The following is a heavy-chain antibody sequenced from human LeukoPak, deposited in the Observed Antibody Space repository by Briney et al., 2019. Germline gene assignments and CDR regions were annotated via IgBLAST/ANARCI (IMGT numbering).Heavy chain of an antibody. V-gene: IGHV3-23*01. CDR2: ISGSGGST. Sequence: GGSLRLSCAASGFTFSSYAMSWVRQAPGKGLEWVSAISGSGGSTYYADSVKGRFTISRDNSKNTLYLQMNSLRAGDTAVYYCAKDPSDMGSGWYPLDYWGQGTLVTVSS. J-gene: IGHJ4*02. CDR1: GFTFSSYA. D-gene: IGHD6-19*01. CDR3: AKDPSDMGSGWYPLDY.